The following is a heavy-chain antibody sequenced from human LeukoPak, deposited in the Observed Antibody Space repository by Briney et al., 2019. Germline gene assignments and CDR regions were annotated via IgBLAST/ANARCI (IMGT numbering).Heavy chain of an antibody. J-gene: IGHJ5*02. CDR2: IDYSGKT. CDR3: ATGYGSGWFDA. D-gene: IGHD3-9*01. Sequence: SETLSLTCSVSGVPISGRGYWGWIRQHPGKGLEWIGYIDYSGKTYYKPSLQSRVIISADTSKNQFTLKVSSVTAADTAVYYCATGYGSGWFDAWGQGAVVTVSS. V-gene: IGHV4-31*03. CDR1: GVPISGRGY.